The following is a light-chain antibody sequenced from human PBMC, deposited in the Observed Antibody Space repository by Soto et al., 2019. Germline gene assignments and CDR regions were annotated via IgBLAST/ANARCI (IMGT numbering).Light chain of an antibody. CDR1: QIMTTK. J-gene: IGKJ1*01. CDR3: RQYNNWPPWT. V-gene: IGKV3-15*01. CDR2: GAF. Sequence: IVLTQSPGTLSLSPGEGVTLSCRASQIMTTKLAWYQQKPGQAHRLLIHGAFTRATGIPARFSGSGSGTEFTLTISSLQSEDFAVYYCRQYNNWPPWTFGQGTKVDTK.